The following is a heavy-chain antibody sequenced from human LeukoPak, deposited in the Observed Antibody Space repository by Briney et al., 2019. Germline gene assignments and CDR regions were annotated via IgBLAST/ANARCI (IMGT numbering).Heavy chain of an antibody. CDR1: GGSISSYY. CDR3: ARDLGYYGSGSFDP. V-gene: IGHV4-4*07. Sequence: SETLSLTCTVSGGSISSYYWSWIRQPAGKGLEWIGRIYTSGSTNYNPSLKSRVTMSVDTSKNQFPLKLSSVTAADTAVYYCARDLGYYGSGSFDPWGQGTLVTVSS. CDR2: IYTSGST. D-gene: IGHD3-10*01. J-gene: IGHJ5*02.